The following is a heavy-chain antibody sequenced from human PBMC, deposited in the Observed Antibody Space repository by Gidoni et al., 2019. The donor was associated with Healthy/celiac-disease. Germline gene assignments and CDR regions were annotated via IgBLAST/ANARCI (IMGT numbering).Heavy chain of an antibody. D-gene: IGHD5-18*01. Sequence: QVQLQQWGAGLLKPSETLSLTCAVYGGSFSGYYWSWIRQPPGKGLEWIGEINHSGSTNYNPSLKSRVTISVDTSKNQFSLKLSSVTAADTAVYYCARGIQLWLPPYYYGMDVWGQGTTVTVSS. CDR2: INHSGST. CDR1: GGSFSGYY. V-gene: IGHV4-34*01. CDR3: ARGIQLWLPPYYYGMDV. J-gene: IGHJ6*02.